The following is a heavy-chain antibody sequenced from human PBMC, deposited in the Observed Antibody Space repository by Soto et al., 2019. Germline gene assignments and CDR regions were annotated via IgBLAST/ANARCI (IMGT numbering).Heavy chain of an antibody. D-gene: IGHD6-13*01. CDR2: ISWNSGSL. CDR1: GFTFDAYA. V-gene: IGHV3-9*01. Sequence: EVQLVESGGGLVQPGRSLRLSCAASGFTFDAYAMHWVRQAPGKGLEWVSGISWNSGSLGYADSVKGRFTISRDNTKNSLFLQMNSLRPEDTALYFCAKGYSSTWSLLGVEYFQHWGQGTLVTVSS. J-gene: IGHJ1*01. CDR3: AKGYSSTWSLLGVEYFQH.